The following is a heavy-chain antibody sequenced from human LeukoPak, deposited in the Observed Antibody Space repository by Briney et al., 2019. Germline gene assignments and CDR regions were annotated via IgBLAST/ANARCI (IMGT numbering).Heavy chain of an antibody. J-gene: IGHJ4*02. D-gene: IGHD3-9*01. CDR1: GFPFGSYV. CDR3: ARDHDWAFDL. CDR2: INHNAEMI. Sequence: GGSLRLSCEASGFPFGSYVMSSVRQAPGKGLGWIAYINHNAEMIFYPDFVKGRFTISRNNAKNSLYLQMNALRYEDTAIYYCARDHDWAFDLWGQGTLVTVSS. V-gene: IGHV3-48*02.